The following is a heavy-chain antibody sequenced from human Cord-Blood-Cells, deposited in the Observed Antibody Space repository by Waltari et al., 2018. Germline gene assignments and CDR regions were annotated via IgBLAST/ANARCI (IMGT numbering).Heavy chain of an antibody. V-gene: IGHV4-4*02. CDR3: ARRGVGATRYFDY. CDR1: GGPLSSRNW. CDR2: IYHSGST. J-gene: IGHJ4*02. D-gene: IGHD1-26*01. Sequence: QVQLQESGPGLVQPSGTLSLTCAVPGGPLSSRNWWCGVRQPPGKGLEWIGEIYHSGSTNYNPSLKSRVTISVDKSKNQFSLKLSSVTAADTAVYYCARRGVGATRYFDYWGQGTLVTVSS.